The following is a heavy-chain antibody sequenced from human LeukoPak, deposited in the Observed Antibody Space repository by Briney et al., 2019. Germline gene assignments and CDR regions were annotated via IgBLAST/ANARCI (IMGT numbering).Heavy chain of an antibody. CDR1: GFTFSNYW. V-gene: IGHV3-74*01. D-gene: IGHD2-21*02. J-gene: IGHJ5*02. Sequence: GGSRRLSCAASGFTFSNYWMHWVRQVPGKGPEWVSHINGDGSDTGYADSVKGRFTISRDNRKNTVYLQMNSLRAEDTAVYYCARDQLSYCDGDCPWGQGTLVTVSS. CDR3: ARDQLSYCDGDCP. CDR2: INGDGSDT.